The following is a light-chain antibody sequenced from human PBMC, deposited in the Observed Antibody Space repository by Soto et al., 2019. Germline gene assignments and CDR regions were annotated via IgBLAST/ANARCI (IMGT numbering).Light chain of an antibody. CDR1: SSDVGGYNY. CDR2: DVS. J-gene: IGLJ2*01. V-gene: IGLV2-14*01. CDR3: SAYTGSNTRVE. Sequence: QSALTQPASVSGSPGQSITISCTGTSSDVGGYNYVSWYQQHPGKAPKLMIYDVSNRPSGVSNRFSGSKSGNTASLTISGLQAEDEAEYYCSAYTGSNTRVEFGGGTKRTVL.